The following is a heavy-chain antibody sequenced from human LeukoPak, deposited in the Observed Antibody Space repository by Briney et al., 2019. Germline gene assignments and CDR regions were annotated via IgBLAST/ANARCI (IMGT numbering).Heavy chain of an antibody. CDR3: ARRDTNSGLDP. CDR2: ISYSESA. D-gene: IGHD3-10*01. CDR1: GGSISKYY. V-gene: IGHV4-59*08. J-gene: IGHJ5*02. Sequence: SETLSLTCSVSGGSISKYYWSWIRQPPGKALEWIGYISYSESANYNPSLKSRVTISMDTSKNQFSLKLSSVTAADTAVYYCARRDTNSGLDPWGQGTLVTVSS.